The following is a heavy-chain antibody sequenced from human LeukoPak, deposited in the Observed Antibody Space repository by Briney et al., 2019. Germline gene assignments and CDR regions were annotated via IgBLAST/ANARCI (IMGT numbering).Heavy chain of an antibody. CDR3: AREAGYYYYYYMDV. CDR1: GFTFSSYW. Sequence: GGSLRLSCAASGFTFSSYWMSWVRQAPGKGLEWVANIKQDGSETYYVDSVKGRFTISRDNAKNSLYLQMNSLRAEDTAVYYCAREAGYYYYYYMDVWGKGTTVTVSS. D-gene: IGHD6-25*01. CDR2: IKQDGSET. V-gene: IGHV3-7*01. J-gene: IGHJ6*03.